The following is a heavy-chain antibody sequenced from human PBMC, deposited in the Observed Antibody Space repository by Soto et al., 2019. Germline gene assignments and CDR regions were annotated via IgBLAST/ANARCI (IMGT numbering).Heavy chain of an antibody. CDR2: IDPSDSYT. J-gene: IGHJ3*02. CDR3: ARRIRDIVATTTGLAFDI. CDR1: GYSFTTYR. V-gene: IGHV5-10-1*01. D-gene: IGHD5-12*01. Sequence: GESLKISCKGSGYSFTTYRIGWVRQMPGKGLEWMGRIDPSDSYTNYSPSFQGHVTVSADKSISTAYLQWSSLKASDTAMYYCARRIRDIVATTTGLAFDIWGQGTMVTVSS.